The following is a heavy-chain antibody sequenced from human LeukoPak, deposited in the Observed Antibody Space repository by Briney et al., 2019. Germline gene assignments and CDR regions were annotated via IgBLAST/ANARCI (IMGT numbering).Heavy chain of an antibody. CDR3: ARVEYSYGSDY. J-gene: IGHJ4*02. V-gene: IGHV3-48*03. Sequence: GGSLRLSCAASGFAFSSYEMNWVRQAPGKGLEWVSYISSSDSTIYYADSVKGRFTISRDNAKNSLYLRMNSLRAEDTAVYYCARVEYSYGSDYWGQGTLVTISS. CDR1: GFAFSSYE. D-gene: IGHD5-18*01. CDR2: ISSSDSTI.